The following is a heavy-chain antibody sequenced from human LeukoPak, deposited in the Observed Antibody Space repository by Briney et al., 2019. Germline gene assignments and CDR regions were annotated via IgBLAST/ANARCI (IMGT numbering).Heavy chain of an antibody. D-gene: IGHD6-13*01. J-gene: IGHJ3*02. Sequence: GGSLRLSCAASGFSSNSYRMHWARQAPGKGLVWVARINGDGSSINYADSVKGRFTISRDNAKNSLYLQMNSLRAEDTAVYYCARAYSSSWHDAFDIWGQGTMVTVSS. V-gene: IGHV3-74*01. CDR2: INGDGSSI. CDR1: GFSSNSYR. CDR3: ARAYSSSWHDAFDI.